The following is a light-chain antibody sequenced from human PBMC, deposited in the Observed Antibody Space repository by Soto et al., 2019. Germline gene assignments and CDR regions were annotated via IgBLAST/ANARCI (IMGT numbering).Light chain of an antibody. CDR1: QSVSTK. V-gene: IGKV3-15*01. J-gene: IGKJ1*01. CDR2: GAS. CDR3: QHYSTGLWT. Sequence: EIVMPQSPATLSVSPGERATLSCRASQSVSTKLAWYQQNPGQGPRLLIYGASTRATGIPARFSGSGSGTEFTLTITSLQSEDFALYYCQHYSTGLWTFGQGTKVEIK.